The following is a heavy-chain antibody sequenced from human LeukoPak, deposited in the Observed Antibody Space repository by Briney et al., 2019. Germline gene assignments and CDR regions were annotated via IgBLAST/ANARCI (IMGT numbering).Heavy chain of an antibody. Sequence: GGSLRLSCAASGFTFSTYAMSWVRQAPGKGLEWVSGINGGGGSTYYADSVEGRFTISRDNSKNTLYLQMNSLRAEDTAVYYCARDNHPAGYFDYWGQGTLVTVSS. CDR1: GFTFSTYA. D-gene: IGHD6-19*01. CDR2: INGGGGST. J-gene: IGHJ4*02. CDR3: ARDNHPAGYFDY. V-gene: IGHV3-23*01.